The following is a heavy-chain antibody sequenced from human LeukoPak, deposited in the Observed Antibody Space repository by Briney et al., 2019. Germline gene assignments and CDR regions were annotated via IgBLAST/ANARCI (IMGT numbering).Heavy chain of an antibody. CDR1: GGSISSGSYY. D-gene: IGHD4-11*01. CDR2: IYTSGST. J-gene: IGHJ5*02. Sequence: PSQTLSLTCTVSGGSISSGSYYWSWIRQPAGKGLEWIGRIYTSGSTNYNPSLKSRVTISVDTSKNQFSLKLSSVTAADTAVYYCARSGDDHSSWGFRNHWFDPWGQGTLVTVSS. CDR3: ARSGDDHSSWGFRNHWFDP. V-gene: IGHV4-61*02.